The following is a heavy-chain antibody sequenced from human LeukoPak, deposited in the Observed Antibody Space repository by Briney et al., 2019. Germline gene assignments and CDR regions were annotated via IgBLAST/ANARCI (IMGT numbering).Heavy chain of an antibody. CDR3: VKSGSSGWYGGPIDY. J-gene: IGHJ4*02. CDR2: ISGSGDT. V-gene: IGHV3-23*01. Sequence: GGSLRLSCAASGFTFSTYAMTWVRQVPGKGLECVSIISGSGDTYYADSVKGRFTISRDNSKNTLYLQMNSLRAEDTAVYYCVKSGSSGWYGGPIDYWGQGTLVTVSS. D-gene: IGHD6-19*01. CDR1: GFTFSTYA.